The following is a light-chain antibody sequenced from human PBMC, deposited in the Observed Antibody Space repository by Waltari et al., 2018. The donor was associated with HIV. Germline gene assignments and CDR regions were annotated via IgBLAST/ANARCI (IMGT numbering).Light chain of an antibody. CDR1: SSNIGSYT. V-gene: IGLV1-44*01. J-gene: IGLJ3*02. Sequence: QSVLTQPPSASGTPGQRVTIPCSGSSSNIGSYTVNWYQQLPGTAPKLLIYSNNQRPSGVPDRFSASKSGTSASLAISGLQSEDEADYYCAAWDDSLNGWVFGGGTKLTVL. CDR2: SNN. CDR3: AAWDDSLNGWV.